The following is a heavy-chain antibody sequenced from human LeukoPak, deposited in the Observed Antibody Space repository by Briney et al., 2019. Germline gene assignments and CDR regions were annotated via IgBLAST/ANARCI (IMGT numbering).Heavy chain of an antibody. CDR1: GYTFTGYY. J-gene: IGHJ6*04. CDR3: ARGRGGRQQLGYYYGMDV. CDR2: IIPIFGTA. V-gene: IGHV1-69*06. Sequence: SVKVSCKASGYTFTGYYMHWVRQAPGQGLEWMGGIIPIFGTANYAQKFQGRVTITADKSTSTAYMELSSLRSEDTAVYYCARGRGGRQQLGYYYGMDVWGKGTTVTVSS. D-gene: IGHD6-13*01.